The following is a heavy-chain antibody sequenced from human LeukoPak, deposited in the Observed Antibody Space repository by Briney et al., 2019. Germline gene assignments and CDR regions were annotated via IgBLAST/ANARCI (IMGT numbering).Heavy chain of an antibody. Sequence: GGSLRLSCSASGFTFSSHAMTWVRQAPGKGLEWVSAISGLGSTTYYADSVKGRFTISRDTSKSTVFLQMNTLRAEDTAVYYCAKALKLGTFDYWAQGTLVTVSS. CDR2: ISGLGSTT. CDR3: AKALKLGTFDY. V-gene: IGHV3-23*01. D-gene: IGHD3-16*01. CDR1: GFTFSSHA. J-gene: IGHJ4*02.